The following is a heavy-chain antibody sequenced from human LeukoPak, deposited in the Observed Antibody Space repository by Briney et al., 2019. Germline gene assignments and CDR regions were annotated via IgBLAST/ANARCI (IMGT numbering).Heavy chain of an antibody. CDR1: GFTFSSYS. CDR2: ISSSSSYI. V-gene: IGHV3-21*01. CDR3: ARDGTTVTTYDY. Sequence: GGSLRLSCSASGFTFSSYSMNWVRRAPGKGLEWVSSISSSSSYIYYADSVKGRFTISRDNAKNSLYLQMNSLRAEDTAVYYCARDGTTVTTYDYWGQGTLVTVSS. J-gene: IGHJ4*02. D-gene: IGHD4-17*01.